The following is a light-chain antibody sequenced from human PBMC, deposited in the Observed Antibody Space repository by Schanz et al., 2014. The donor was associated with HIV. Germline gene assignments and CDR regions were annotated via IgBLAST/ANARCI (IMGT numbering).Light chain of an antibody. CDR2: DVS. CDR3: SSYTSRSTRV. CDR1: SSDVGSYNL. V-gene: IGLV2-14*02. Sequence: QSALTQPASVSGSPGQSITISCTGTSSDVGSYNLVSWYQQHPDKAPKLMIYDVSDRPSGVSNRFSGSKSGNTASLTISGLQAEDEADYYCSSYTSRSTRVFGGGTKLTVL. J-gene: IGLJ3*02.